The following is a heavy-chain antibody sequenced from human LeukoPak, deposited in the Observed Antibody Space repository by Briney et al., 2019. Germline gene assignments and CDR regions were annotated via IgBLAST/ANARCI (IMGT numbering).Heavy chain of an antibody. CDR2: ISYSGDTT. J-gene: IGHJ4*02. Sequence: EGSLRLSCAASGFTFNNYAMSWVRQAPGKGLEWVSAISYSGDTTHYADTVTGRFTIFRDNSKNTLFVQMNSLRAEDTAIYYCAKRSGGTFGFFDSWGRGTLVTVSS. CDR1: GFTFNNYA. V-gene: IGHV3-23*01. CDR3: AKRSGGTFGFFDS. D-gene: IGHD3-3*01.